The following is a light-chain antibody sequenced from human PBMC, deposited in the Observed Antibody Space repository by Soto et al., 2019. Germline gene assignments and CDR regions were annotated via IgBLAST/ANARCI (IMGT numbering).Light chain of an antibody. Sequence: EIVMTQSPATLSVSPGERATLSCRASQSVSSNLAWYQQKPGQAHRLLIYGASTRATGIPARFSGSGSGTEFPLTISSLQSEDFAVYYCQQYRNWALYTFGHGTKLESK. V-gene: IGKV3-15*01. J-gene: IGKJ2*01. CDR1: QSVSSN. CDR2: GAS. CDR3: QQYRNWALYT.